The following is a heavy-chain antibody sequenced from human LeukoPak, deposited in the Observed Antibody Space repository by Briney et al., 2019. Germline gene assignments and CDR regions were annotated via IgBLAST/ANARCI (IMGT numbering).Heavy chain of an antibody. Sequence: PSETLSLTCTVSGGSISSYYWSWIRQPPGNGLEWIGYIYYSGSTNHNPSLKSRVTISVDTSKNQFSLKPSSVTAADTAVYYCARAPRLMDGMDVWGQGTTVTVSS. V-gene: IGHV4-59*08. J-gene: IGHJ6*02. CDR2: IYYSGST. CDR3: ARAPRLMDGMDV. CDR1: GGSISSYY. D-gene: IGHD5-24*01.